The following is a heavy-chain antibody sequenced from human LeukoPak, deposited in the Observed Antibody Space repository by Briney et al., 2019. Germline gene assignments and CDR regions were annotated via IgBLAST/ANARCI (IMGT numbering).Heavy chain of an antibody. CDR3: ARGGSQPITMHVFDY. J-gene: IGHJ4*02. CDR1: GYTFSSYA. CDR2: ISGSGGIT. V-gene: IGHV3-23*01. Sequence: PGGSLRLSCAVSGYTFSSYALSWVRQAPGKGLEWVSIISGSGGITYYANSVKGRFTISRDRSKNTMYMQMDSLRAEDTAVYYCARGGSQPITMHVFDYWGQGTLVSVSS. D-gene: IGHD3-10*01.